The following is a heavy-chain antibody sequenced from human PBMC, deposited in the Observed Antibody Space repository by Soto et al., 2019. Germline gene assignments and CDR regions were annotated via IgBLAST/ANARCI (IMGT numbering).Heavy chain of an antibody. CDR2: IIPIFGTA. J-gene: IGHJ4*01. V-gene: IGHV1-69*06. Sequence: QVQLVQSGAEVKKPGSSVKVSCKASGGTFSSYAISWVRQAPGQGLEWMGGIIPIFGTANYAQKFQGRVTITADKSTSTAYMELSSLRSEDTAVYYCARGSDLYYDFWSGYPPFDYWGHGTLVTVSS. CDR1: GGTFSSYA. CDR3: ARGSDLYYDFWSGYPPFDY. D-gene: IGHD3-3*01.